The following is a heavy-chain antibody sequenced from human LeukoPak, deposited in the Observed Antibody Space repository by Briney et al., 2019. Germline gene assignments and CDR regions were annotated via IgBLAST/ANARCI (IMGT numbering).Heavy chain of an antibody. V-gene: IGHV4-39*07. CDR1: GGSINTPNYC. D-gene: IGHD3-9*01. Sequence: SETLSLTCTVSGGSINTPNYCWGWIRQTPGKGLEWIGNIFYSGGTYYSPSLTSRVTISLDTSRNQFSLKLSSVTAADTAVYYCARDNRYYDILTGYQDDAFDIWGQGTMVTVSS. CDR3: ARDNRYYDILTGYQDDAFDI. J-gene: IGHJ3*02. CDR2: IFYSGGT.